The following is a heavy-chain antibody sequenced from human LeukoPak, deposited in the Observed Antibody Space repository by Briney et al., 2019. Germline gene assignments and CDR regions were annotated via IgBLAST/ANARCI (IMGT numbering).Heavy chain of an antibody. V-gene: IGHV4-34*01. J-gene: IGHJ1*01. CDR2: INVGGGT. CDR1: GGSSSGFY. Sequence: SETLSLTCVVYGGSSSGFYWTWIRQTPGKGLEWIGKINVGGGTDYNPSLKSRVTISVDTSKNQFSLKLSSVTAADTAVYYCARGPFMFHWGQGTLVTVSS. D-gene: IGHD3-10*02. CDR3: ARGPFMFH.